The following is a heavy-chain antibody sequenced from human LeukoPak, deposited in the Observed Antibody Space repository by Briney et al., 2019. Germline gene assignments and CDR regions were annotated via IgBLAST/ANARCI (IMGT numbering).Heavy chain of an antibody. CDR2: IYPGDSDT. V-gene: IGHV5-51*01. D-gene: IGHD5-24*01. Sequence: GESLKISCKGSGYTFTKYWIGWVRQTPGEGLECMGIIYPGDSDTRYSPSFQGQVTISADKSISTAYLQWSSLKASDTAMYYCARRDMATNTPFDYWGQGTLVTVSS. J-gene: IGHJ4*02. CDR1: GYTFTKYW. CDR3: ARRDMATNTPFDY.